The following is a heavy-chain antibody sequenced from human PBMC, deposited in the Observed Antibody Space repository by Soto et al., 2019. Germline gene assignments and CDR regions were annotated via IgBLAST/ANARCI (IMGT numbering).Heavy chain of an antibody. CDR1: GGPFSSYT. V-gene: IGHV1-69*01. CDR3: ARGYYSGSNPSSFDY. Sequence: QLQLVQSGAEVREPGSSVKVSCKASGGPFSSYTVIWVRQAPGQGREWMGGITPTLNIAKYAEKFQGRVTITADESTSTVNMHLSSLRSEDTAVYFCARGYYSGSNPSSFDYWGQGTLVAVSS. J-gene: IGHJ4*02. D-gene: IGHD1-26*01. CDR2: ITPTLNIA.